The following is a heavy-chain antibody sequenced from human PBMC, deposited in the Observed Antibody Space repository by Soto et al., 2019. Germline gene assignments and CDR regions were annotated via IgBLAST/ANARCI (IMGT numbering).Heavy chain of an antibody. J-gene: IGHJ4*02. CDR2: IYYSGST. CDR3: ARHRRDFDY. V-gene: IGHV4-59*08. Sequence: QVQLQESGPGLVKPSETLSLTCTVSGGSISSYYWSWIRQPPGKGLEWIGYIYYSGSTNYNPSLKSRVTISVDTSKNQFSLKLSSVTAADPAVYSCARHRRDFDYWGQGTLVTVSS. CDR1: GGSISSYY.